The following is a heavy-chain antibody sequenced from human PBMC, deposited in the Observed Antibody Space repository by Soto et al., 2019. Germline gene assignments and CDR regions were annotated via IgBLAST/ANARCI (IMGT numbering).Heavy chain of an antibody. J-gene: IGHJ4*02. CDR2: IYHSGST. CDR3: ARDGGDYHYFDY. D-gene: IGHD4-17*01. V-gene: IGHV4-30-2*01. Sequence: LSLTCAASGGSISSGGYSWSWIRQPPGKGLEWIGDIYHSGSTYYNPSLKSRVTISVDRSKNQFSLKLSSVTAADTAVYYCARDGGDYHYFDYWGQGTLVTVSS. CDR1: GGSISSGGYS.